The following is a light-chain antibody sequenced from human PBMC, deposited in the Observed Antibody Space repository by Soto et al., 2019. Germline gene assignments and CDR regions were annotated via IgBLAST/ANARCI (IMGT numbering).Light chain of an antibody. CDR1: QSVSSN. J-gene: IGKJ1*01. Sequence: EKVMTQSPATLSVSPGERATLSCRASQSVSSNLAWYQQKPGQAPRILIYGASTRATGNPARFSGSGPGTEFTLTISCLQSEDLAVYYCQQYNNWPPWTFGQGTKVEIK. V-gene: IGKV3-15*01. CDR3: QQYNNWPPWT. CDR2: GAS.